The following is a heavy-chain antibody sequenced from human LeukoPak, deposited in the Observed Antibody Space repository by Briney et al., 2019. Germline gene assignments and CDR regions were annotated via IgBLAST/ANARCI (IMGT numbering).Heavy chain of an antibody. CDR3: AKEGWELGPIDY. J-gene: IGHJ4*02. CDR2: IWYDGSNK. Sequence: QAGRSLRLSCAASGFTFSSYAMHWVRQAPGKGLEWVAFIWYDGSNKDYTDSVKGRFTISRDNAKNRLHLQMNSLRAEDTAVYYCAKEGWELGPIDYWGQGTLVTVSS. D-gene: IGHD1-26*01. CDR1: GFTFSSYA. V-gene: IGHV3-33*06.